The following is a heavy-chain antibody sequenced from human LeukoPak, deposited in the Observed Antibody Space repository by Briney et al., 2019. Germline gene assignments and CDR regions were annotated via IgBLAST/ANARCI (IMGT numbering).Heavy chain of an antibody. V-gene: IGHV1-2*06. D-gene: IGHD3-10*01. CDR3: ARVFRVPYDAFDI. Sequence: ASVKVSCKASGYTFTGYYMHWVRQAPGQGVEWMGRINPNRGGTNYAQKFQGSVTMTRDTSISTAYMELSRLRSDDTAVYYCARVFRVPYDAFDIWGQGTMVTVSS. CDR1: GYTFTGYY. CDR2: INPNRGGT. J-gene: IGHJ3*02.